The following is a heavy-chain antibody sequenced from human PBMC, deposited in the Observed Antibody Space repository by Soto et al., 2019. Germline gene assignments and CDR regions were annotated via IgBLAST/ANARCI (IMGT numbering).Heavy chain of an antibody. CDR3: TRGWAFES. Sequence: SQTLSLTCVISGDSVSSNIAAWNWIRQSPSRGLEWLGRTYYRSKWYNEYAVSVKSRMTIDPDTSKNQFSLHVNSVTPEDTAVYYCTRGWAFESWGKGTTVTVSS. CDR2: TYYRSKWYN. CDR1: GDSVSSNIAA. J-gene: IGHJ6*04. D-gene: IGHD3-9*01. V-gene: IGHV6-1*01.